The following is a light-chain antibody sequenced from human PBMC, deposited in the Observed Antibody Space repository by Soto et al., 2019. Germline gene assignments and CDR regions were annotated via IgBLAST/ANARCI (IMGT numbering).Light chain of an antibody. V-gene: IGLV2-11*01. Sequence: QSALTQPRSVSGSPGQSVTISCTGTSSDVGGYNYVSWYQQHPGKAPKLMIYDVSKRPSGVPDRFSGSKSGNTASLIISGLQAEDEADYYCCSYAGSYPVIFGGGTKVTVL. CDR3: CSYAGSYPVI. J-gene: IGLJ2*01. CDR1: SSDVGGYNY. CDR2: DVS.